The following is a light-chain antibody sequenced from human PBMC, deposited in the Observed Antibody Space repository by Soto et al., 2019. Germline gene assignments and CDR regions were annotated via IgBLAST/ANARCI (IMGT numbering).Light chain of an antibody. CDR3: QQRSNWPPLT. V-gene: IGKV3-11*01. CDR1: QSFRGL. J-gene: IGKJ4*01. Sequence: EIVLTQSPATLSLSPGERATLSCRASQSFRGLLAWYQQKPGQAPRLLIYDASNRATGIPARFSGSGSGTDFTLTISSLEPEDFAVYYCQQRSNWPPLTFGGGTKVDIK. CDR2: DAS.